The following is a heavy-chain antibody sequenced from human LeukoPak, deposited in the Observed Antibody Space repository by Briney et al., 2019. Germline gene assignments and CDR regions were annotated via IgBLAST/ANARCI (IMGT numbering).Heavy chain of an antibody. CDR3: AKQLYSNGWGPFDY. V-gene: IGHV3-23*01. Sequence: GGSLRLSCAASGFTFSNYAMNWVRHAPGKGLEWVSAISGGGGSTYYADSVKSRFTISRDNSKNTLYLQMNSLRAEDTPVYYCAKQLYSNGWGPFDYWGQGTLVTVSS. CDR2: ISGGGGST. D-gene: IGHD6-19*01. CDR1: GFTFSNYA. J-gene: IGHJ4*02.